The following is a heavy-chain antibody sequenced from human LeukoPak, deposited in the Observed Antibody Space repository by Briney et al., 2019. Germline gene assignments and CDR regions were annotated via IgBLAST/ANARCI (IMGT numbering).Heavy chain of an antibody. Sequence: SSETLSLTCTVSGGSISSSSYYWGWIRQPPGKGLEWIGSNSGSTYYNPSLKSRVTISVDTSKNQFSLKLSSVTAADTAVYYCARYGDYLFDYWGQGTLVTVSS. CDR3: ARYGDYLFDY. D-gene: IGHD4-17*01. V-gene: IGHV4-39*01. J-gene: IGHJ4*02. CDR1: GGSISSSSYY. CDR2: NSGST.